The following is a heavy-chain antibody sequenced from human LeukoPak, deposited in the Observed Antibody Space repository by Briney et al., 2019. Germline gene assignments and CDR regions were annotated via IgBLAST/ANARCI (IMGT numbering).Heavy chain of an antibody. Sequence: GESLKISCKGSGYSFTSYWIGWVRQMPGKGLEWMGIIYPGDSDTRYGPSFQGQVTISADKSISTAYLQWSSLKASDTAMYYCARPGSGYSGYDYNDYWGQGTLVTVSS. V-gene: IGHV5-51*01. CDR3: ARPGSGYSGYDYNDY. J-gene: IGHJ4*02. CDR2: IYPGDSDT. CDR1: GYSFTSYW. D-gene: IGHD5-12*01.